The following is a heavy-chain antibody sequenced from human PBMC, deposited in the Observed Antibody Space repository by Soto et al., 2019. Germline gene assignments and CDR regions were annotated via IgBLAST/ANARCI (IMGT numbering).Heavy chain of an antibody. CDR2: MYYSGST. CDR1: GGSIISGGYY. CDR3: ARGYRQSGYSSSWVFDY. J-gene: IGHJ4*02. Sequence: QVQLRASGPGLVKPPQNLSLTCTVSGGSIISGGYYWNWIRQHPGKGLEWIGYMYYSGSTYYNPFLGSRVIISADTSENHFSLKLSSVTAADTAVYFCARGYRQSGYSSSWVFDYWGQGTLVNVSS. V-gene: IGHV4-31*03. D-gene: IGHD6-13*01.